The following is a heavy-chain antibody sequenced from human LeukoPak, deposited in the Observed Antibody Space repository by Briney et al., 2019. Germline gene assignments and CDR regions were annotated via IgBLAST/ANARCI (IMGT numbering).Heavy chain of an antibody. V-gene: IGHV3-11*04. CDR3: ARRSGYPKVAFDI. J-gene: IGHJ3*02. D-gene: IGHD6-25*01. CDR2: ISSSGSTI. CDR1: GFTFSDYY. Sequence: TRGYLRLSCAASGFTFSDYYMSWIRQAPGKGLEWVSYISSSGSTIYYADSVKGRFTISRDNAKNSLYLQMNSLRAEDTAVYYCARRSGYPKVAFDIWGQGTMVTVSS.